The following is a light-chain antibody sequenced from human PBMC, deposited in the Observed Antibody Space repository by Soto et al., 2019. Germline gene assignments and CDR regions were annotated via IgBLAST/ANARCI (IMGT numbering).Light chain of an antibody. CDR1: LSVSVY. CDR2: DAS. V-gene: IGKV3-11*01. Sequence: EIVLTQSPATLSLSPGERATLSCRTSLSVSVYLDWYQQKPGQAPRLLISDASNRATGIPARFSGSGSGTDFTLTISSLEPEDFAVYYCHQRQYWPPITFGQGTRREIK. J-gene: IGKJ5*01. CDR3: HQRQYWPPIT.